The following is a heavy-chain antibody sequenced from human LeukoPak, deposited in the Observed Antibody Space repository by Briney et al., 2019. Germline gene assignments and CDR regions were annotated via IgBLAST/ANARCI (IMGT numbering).Heavy chain of an antibody. V-gene: IGHV3-21*01. CDR2: ISSSSSYI. Sequence: GGSLRLSCAASGFTFSSYSMNWVRQAQGKGLEWVSSISSSSSYIYYADSVKGRFTISRDNAKNSLYLQMNSLRAEDTAVYYCARDLVVVPAAIFDYWGQGTLVTVSS. CDR3: ARDLVVVPAAIFDY. J-gene: IGHJ4*02. D-gene: IGHD2-2*02. CDR1: GFTFSSYS.